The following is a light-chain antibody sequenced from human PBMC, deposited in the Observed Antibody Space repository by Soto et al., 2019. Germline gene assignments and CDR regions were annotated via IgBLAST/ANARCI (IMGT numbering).Light chain of an antibody. CDR2: NNN. CDR1: SSHVGAGYD. J-gene: IGLJ3*02. V-gene: IGLV1-40*01. Sequence: QSVLTQPPSVSGAPGERVAISCTGSSSHVGAGYDVHWYQQLPGTAPKLLIYNNNNRPSGVPDRFSGSRSGTSASLAITGLQADDEADYHCQSYDSSLGGVVFGGGTKLTVL. CDR3: QSYDSSLGGVV.